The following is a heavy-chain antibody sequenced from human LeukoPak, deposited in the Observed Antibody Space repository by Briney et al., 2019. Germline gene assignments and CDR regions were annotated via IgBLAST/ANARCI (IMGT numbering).Heavy chain of an antibody. CDR3: AKNSRLLDLRAAFDI. D-gene: IGHD1-7*01. Sequence: GGSLRLPWAASGFTFSSYAMRGVGRPPGRGGGGGAAISGSGGSTYYADSVKGRFTISRDNSKNTLYLQMNSLRAEDTAVYYCAKNSRLLDLRAAFDICDQGTMVTASS. CDR2: ISGSGGST. J-gene: IGHJ3*02. V-gene: IGHV3-23*01. CDR1: GFTFSSYA.